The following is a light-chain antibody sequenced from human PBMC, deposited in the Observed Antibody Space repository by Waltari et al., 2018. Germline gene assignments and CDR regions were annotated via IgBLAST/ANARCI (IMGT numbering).Light chain of an antibody. CDR2: GTS. J-gene: IGKJ3*01. CDR3: QHRDHWPPDAT. CDR1: QSVSSTY. Sequence: EIVLTQSPGTLSLSPGERATLSCRASQSVSSTYLAWYQQKPGQAPRHLIYGTSSRATGIPARFSGSGSGTDFTLTISSLEPEDFAVYYCQHRDHWPPDATFGPGTKVEIK. V-gene: IGKV3D-20*02.